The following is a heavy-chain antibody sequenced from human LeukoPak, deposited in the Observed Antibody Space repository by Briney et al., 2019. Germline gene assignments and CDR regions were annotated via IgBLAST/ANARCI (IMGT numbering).Heavy chain of an antibody. CDR1: GGSISSYY. CDR3: ATEQWLVRYYFDN. Sequence: SETLSLTCTVSGGSISSYYWSWIRQPPGKGLEWIGCIHDSGSTNYNPSLKSRVTMSLDTSKNQFSLKLSSVTAADTAVYYCATEQWLVRYYFDNWGQGTLVTVSS. D-gene: IGHD6-19*01. CDR2: IHDSGST. V-gene: IGHV4-59*12. J-gene: IGHJ4*02.